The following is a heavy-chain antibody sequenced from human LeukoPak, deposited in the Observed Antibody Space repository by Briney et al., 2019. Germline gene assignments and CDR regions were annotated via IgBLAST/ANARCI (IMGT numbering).Heavy chain of an antibody. D-gene: IGHD2-2*02. Sequence: GGSLRLSCAASGFTFSDYYMSWIRQAPGKGLEWVSYISSSGSTIYYADSVKGRFTISRDNAKNSLYLQMNSLRAEDTAVYYCARGSRYCSSTSCYSFDYWGQGTLVTVSS. CDR1: GFTFSDYY. V-gene: IGHV3-11*01. J-gene: IGHJ4*02. CDR3: ARGSRYCSSTSCYSFDY. CDR2: ISSSGSTI.